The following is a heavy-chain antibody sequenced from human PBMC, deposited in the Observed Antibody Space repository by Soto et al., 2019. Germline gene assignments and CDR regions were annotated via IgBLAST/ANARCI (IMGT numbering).Heavy chain of an antibody. CDR2: IYYSGST. D-gene: IGHD3-3*01. CDR3: ARDRAVTIFGVDHNWFDP. CDR1: GGSISSGGYY. J-gene: IGHJ5*02. V-gene: IGHV4-31*03. Sequence: LSLTCTVSGGSISSGGYYWSWIRQHPGKGLEWIGYIYYSGSTYYNPSLKSRVTISVDTSKNQFSLKLSSVTAADTAVYYCARDRAVTIFGVDHNWFDPWGQGTLVTVSS.